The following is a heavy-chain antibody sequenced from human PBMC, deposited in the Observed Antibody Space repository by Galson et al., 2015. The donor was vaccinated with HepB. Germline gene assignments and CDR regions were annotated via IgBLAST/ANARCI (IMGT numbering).Heavy chain of an antibody. D-gene: IGHD4-17*01. CDR2: MNPNSGNT. CDR3: ARGMVSPMRDYGEFDY. J-gene: IGHJ4*02. Sequence: SVKVSCKASGYTFTSYDINWVRQATGQGLEWMGWMNPNSGNTGYAQKFQGRVTMTRNTSISTAYMELSSLGSEDTAVYYCARGMVSPMRDYGEFDYWGQGTLVTVSS. V-gene: IGHV1-8*01. CDR1: GYTFTSYD.